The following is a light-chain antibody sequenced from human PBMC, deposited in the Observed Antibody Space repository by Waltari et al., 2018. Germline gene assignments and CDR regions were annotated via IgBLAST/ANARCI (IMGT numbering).Light chain of an antibody. Sequence: DIQLTQSPSFLSASVGDRVTITCRAGQDIRSYLAWYQKKPGKAPKLLIYATSTLQSGVPSRFSGSGSGTEFTLTISSLQPEDSATYYCQQLNSYPLTFGPGTKVDIK. V-gene: IGKV1-9*01. CDR3: QQLNSYPLT. CDR1: QDIRSY. CDR2: ATS. J-gene: IGKJ3*01.